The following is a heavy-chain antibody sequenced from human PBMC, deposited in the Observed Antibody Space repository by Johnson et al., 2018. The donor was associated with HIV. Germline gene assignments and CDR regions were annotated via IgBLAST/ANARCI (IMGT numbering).Heavy chain of an antibody. D-gene: IGHD1-14*01. CDR1: GFTFDDYS. CDR2: INWNGGST. J-gene: IGHJ3*02. Sequence: VQLVESGGGVVRPGGSLRLSCAASGFTFDDYSMSWVRQAPGKGLEWVSGINWNGGSTGYADSVKGRFTISRDNSKNTLYLQMNSLRVEYTAVYYCARDDRPDGFDIWGQGTMVTVSS. CDR3: ARDDRPDGFDI. V-gene: IGHV3-20*04.